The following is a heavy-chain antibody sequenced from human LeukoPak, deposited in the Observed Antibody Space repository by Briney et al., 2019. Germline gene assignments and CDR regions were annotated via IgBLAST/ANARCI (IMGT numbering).Heavy chain of an antibody. CDR1: GFTFSNYW. J-gene: IGHJ5*02. V-gene: IGHV3-7*01. Sequence: SGGSLRLSCVASGFTFSNYWMTWVRQAPGKGLEWVANIKEDGTVKNYVDSVKGRFTISRDNTKNSQYLQMNNLRAEDTAVYYCARDHAYCSGGSCYDESLNWFDPWGQGTLVTVSS. D-gene: IGHD2-15*01. CDR2: IKEDGTVK. CDR3: ARDHAYCSGGSCYDESLNWFDP.